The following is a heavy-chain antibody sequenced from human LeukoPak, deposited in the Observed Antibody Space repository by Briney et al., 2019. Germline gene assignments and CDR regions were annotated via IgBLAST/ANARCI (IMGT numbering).Heavy chain of an antibody. CDR2: IRSSGSII. D-gene: IGHD2-15*01. Sequence: GGSLRLSCAASGFAFSSYDMNWVRQAPGKGLEWVSYIRSSGSIIYYADSVKGRFTISRDNAQNSLHLQMNSLRDEDTAVYYCARGGGNFDYWGQGTLVTVSS. CDR3: ARGGGNFDY. V-gene: IGHV3-48*03. CDR1: GFAFSSYD. J-gene: IGHJ4*02.